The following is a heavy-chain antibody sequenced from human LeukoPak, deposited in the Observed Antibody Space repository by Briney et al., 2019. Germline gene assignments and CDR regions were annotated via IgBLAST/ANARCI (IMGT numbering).Heavy chain of an antibody. D-gene: IGHD5-18*01. CDR2: ISWNSGSI. Sequence: SGGSLRLSCAASGFTFDDYAMHWGRQAPGKGLGWVSGISWNSGSIGYADSVKGRFTISRDNAKNSLYLPMHSLRAEGTALYYCARTPRGYSYGYYFDYWGQGTLVTVSS. CDR1: GFTFDDYA. V-gene: IGHV3-9*01. J-gene: IGHJ4*02. CDR3: ARTPRGYSYGYYFDY.